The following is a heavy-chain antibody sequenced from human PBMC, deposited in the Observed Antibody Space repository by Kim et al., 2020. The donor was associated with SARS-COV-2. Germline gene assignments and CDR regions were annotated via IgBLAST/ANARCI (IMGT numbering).Heavy chain of an antibody. CDR3: ARVGAAPPLRGYYYGMDV. CDR1: GYTFTSYG. D-gene: IGHD3-10*01. V-gene: IGHV1-18*01. Sequence: ASVKVSCKASGYTFTSYGISWVRQAPGQGLEWMGWISAYNGNTNYAQKLQGRVTMTTDTSTSTAYMELRSLRSDDTAVYYCARVGAAPPLRGYYYGMDVWGQGTTVTVSS. CDR2: ISAYNGNT. J-gene: IGHJ6*02.